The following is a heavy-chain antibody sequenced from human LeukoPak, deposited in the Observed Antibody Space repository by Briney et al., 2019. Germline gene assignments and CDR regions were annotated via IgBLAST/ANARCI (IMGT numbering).Heavy chain of an antibody. CDR3: ARQGSGGSFYYYYYYYMDV. CDR1: GGSISSSSYY. D-gene: IGHD2-15*01. Sequence: SETLSLTCTVSGGSISSSSYYWGWIRQPPGKGLEWIGSIYYSGNTYYNPSLKSRVTISVDTSKNQFSLKLSSVTAADTAVYYCARQGSGGSFYYYYYYYMDVWGKGTTVTVSS. V-gene: IGHV4-39*07. J-gene: IGHJ6*03. CDR2: IYYSGNT.